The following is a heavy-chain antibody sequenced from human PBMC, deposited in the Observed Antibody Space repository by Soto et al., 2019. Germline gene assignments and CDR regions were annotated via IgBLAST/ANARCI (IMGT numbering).Heavy chain of an antibody. J-gene: IGHJ5*02. CDR1: GYTFTSYA. CDR3: ARGEHIVVVTAIGWFDP. CDR2: INAGNGNT. D-gene: IGHD2-21*02. Sequence: QVQLVQSGAEVKKPGASVKVSCKASGYTFTSYAMHWVRQAPGQRLEWMGWINAGNGNTKYSQKFQGRVTSTRDTSASTAYMELSSLRSEDTAVYYCARGEHIVVVTAIGWFDPWGQGTLVTVSS. V-gene: IGHV1-3*01.